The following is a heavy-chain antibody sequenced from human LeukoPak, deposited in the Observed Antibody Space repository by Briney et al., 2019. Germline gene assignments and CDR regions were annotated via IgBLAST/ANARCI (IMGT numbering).Heavy chain of an antibody. V-gene: IGHV3-23*01. J-gene: IGHJ4*02. CDR1: GFTFSSYA. D-gene: IGHD6-6*01. CDR3: AKERSSSGFFDY. Sequence: GGSLRLSCAASGFTFSSYAMSWVRQAPGKGLEWVSAISGRGERTYYADSVKGRFTISRDNSKNTLYLQMNSLRAEDTAVYYCAKERSSSGFFDYWGQGTLVTVSS. CDR2: ISGRGERT.